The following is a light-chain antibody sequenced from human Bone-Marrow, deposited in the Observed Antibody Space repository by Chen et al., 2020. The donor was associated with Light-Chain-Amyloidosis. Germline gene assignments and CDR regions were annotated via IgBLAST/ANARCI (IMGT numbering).Light chain of an antibody. J-gene: IGLJ3*02. CDR1: NIGSTS. CDR2: DDS. Sequence: SYVLTQPSSASVAPGQTATIACGGTNIGSTSEHWYQQTPGQAPLLVVYDDSDRPSGIPERLSGSNSGNTATLTISRVEAGDEADYYCQVWDRSSDRPVFGGGTKLTVL. V-gene: IGLV3-21*02. CDR3: QVWDRSSDRPV.